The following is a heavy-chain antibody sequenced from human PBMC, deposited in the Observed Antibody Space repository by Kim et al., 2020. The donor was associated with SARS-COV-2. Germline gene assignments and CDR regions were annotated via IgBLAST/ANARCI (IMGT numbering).Heavy chain of an antibody. D-gene: IGHD3-10*01. CDR1: GYTFTSYA. J-gene: IGHJ6*02. CDR3: AREYYGSGSYPPLNYYYYYGMDV. CDR2: INTNTGNP. V-gene: IGHV7-4-1*02. Sequence: ASVKVSCKASGYTFTSYAMNWVRQAPGQGLEWMGWINTNTGNPTYAQGFTGRFVFSLDTSVSTAYLQISSLKAEDTAVYYCAREYYGSGSYPPLNYYYYYGMDVWGQGTTVTVSS.